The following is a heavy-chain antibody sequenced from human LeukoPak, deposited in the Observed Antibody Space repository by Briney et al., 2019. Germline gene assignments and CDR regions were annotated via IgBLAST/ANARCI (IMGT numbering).Heavy chain of an antibody. D-gene: IGHD2-2*02. Sequence: PGGSLRLSCAASGFTFSSYAMSWVRQAPGKGLEWVSAISGSGGSTYYADSVKGRFTISRDNSKNTLYLQRNSLRAEDTAVYYCAKGVVVPAAIPDQSYYNYGMDVWGQGTTVTVSS. CDR3: AKGVVVPAAIPDQSYYNYGMDV. J-gene: IGHJ6*02. CDR2: ISGSGGST. V-gene: IGHV3-23*01. CDR1: GFTFSSYA.